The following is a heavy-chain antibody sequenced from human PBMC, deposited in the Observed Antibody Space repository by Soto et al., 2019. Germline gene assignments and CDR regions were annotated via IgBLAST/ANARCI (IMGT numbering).Heavy chain of an antibody. CDR2: ISSSSSYI. CDR3: ARGVAYGARYDAFDF. V-gene: IGHV3-21*01. CDR1: GFTFSSYS. D-gene: IGHD4-17*01. Sequence: GGSLRLSCAASGFTFSSYSMNWVRQAPGKGLEWVSSISSSSSYIYYADSVKGRFTISRDNAKSSLYLQMNSLRAEDTAVYYCARGVAYGARYDAFDFWGLGTMVTVSS. J-gene: IGHJ3*01.